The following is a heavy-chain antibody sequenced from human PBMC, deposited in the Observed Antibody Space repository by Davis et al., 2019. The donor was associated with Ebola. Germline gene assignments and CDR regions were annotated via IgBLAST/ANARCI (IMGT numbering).Heavy chain of an antibody. CDR2: ISGGGDRT. CDR3: AKGGALNWFDV. Sequence: PAGSLRLSCKASGLIFRNYDMTWVRQVAGKGLEWVSTISGGGDRTYYAGSVQGRFTISRDNSKNTLFVQLKNLRTEDTAVYYCAKGGALNWFDVWGQGTPVSVSS. CDR1: GLIFRNYD. V-gene: IGHV3-23*01. J-gene: IGHJ5*02. D-gene: IGHD3-16*01.